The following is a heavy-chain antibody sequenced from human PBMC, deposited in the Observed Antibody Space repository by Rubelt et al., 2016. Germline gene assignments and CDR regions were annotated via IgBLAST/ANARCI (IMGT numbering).Heavy chain of an antibody. CDR1: GGSFSGYY. CDR3: ATTRTNFYSSGSAY. CDR2: INHSGST. D-gene: IGHD6-19*01. Sequence: QVQLQQWGAGLLKPSETLSLTCAVYGGSFSGYYWSWIRQPPGKGLEWIGEINHSGSTNYNPSLKRRFTMSVDTSKNQFSLKLSSVTAADTAVYYCATTRTNFYSSGSAYWGQGTLVTVSS. V-gene: IGHV4-34*01. J-gene: IGHJ4*02.